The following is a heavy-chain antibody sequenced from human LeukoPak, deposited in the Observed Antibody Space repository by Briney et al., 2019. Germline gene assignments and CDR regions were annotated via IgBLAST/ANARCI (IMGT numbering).Heavy chain of an antibody. J-gene: IGHJ6*02. CDR3: ASLSGSSTYWYYGMDV. D-gene: IGHD1-26*01. CDR2: IYYSGST. Sequence: SETLSLTCTVSGGSISSYYWSWLRQPPGKGLEWIGYIYYSGSTEYNPSLKSRVTISVDTSKNQFSLKLSSVTAADTAVYYCASLSGSSTYWYYGMDVWGQGTTVTVSS. V-gene: IGHV4-59*08. CDR1: GGSISSYY.